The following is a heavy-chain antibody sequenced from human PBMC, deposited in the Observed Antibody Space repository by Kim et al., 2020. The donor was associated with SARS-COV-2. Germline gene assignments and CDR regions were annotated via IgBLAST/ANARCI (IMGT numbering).Heavy chain of an antibody. J-gene: IGHJ5*02. Sequence: SETLSLTCAVYGGSFSGYYWSWIRQPPGKGLEWIGEINHSGSTNYNPSLKSRVTISVDTSKNQFSLKLSSVTAADTAVYYCARALLWFGELLYQRGWFDPWGQGTLVTVSS. V-gene: IGHV4-34*01. CDR3: ARALLWFGELLYQRGWFDP. CDR1: GGSFSGYY. D-gene: IGHD3-10*01. CDR2: INHSGST.